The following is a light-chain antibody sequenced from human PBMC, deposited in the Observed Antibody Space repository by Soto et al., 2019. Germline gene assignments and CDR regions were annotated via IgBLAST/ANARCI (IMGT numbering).Light chain of an antibody. CDR2: DVT. CDR1: SSDVGAYNY. CDR3: YSYAGSYSVV. V-gene: IGLV2-11*01. J-gene: IGLJ1*01. Sequence: QSALTQPRSVSGSPGQSVTISCTGTSSDVGAYNYVSWYQQHPGKAPKLMIYDVTKRPSGVPDRFSASKSGNTASLTISGLQAEDEADYYCYSYAGSYSVVFGTGTKLTVL.